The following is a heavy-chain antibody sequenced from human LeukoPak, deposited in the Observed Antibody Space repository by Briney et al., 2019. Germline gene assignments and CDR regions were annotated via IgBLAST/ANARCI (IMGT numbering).Heavy chain of an antibody. CDR3: ARDGPDYYYYYGMDV. CDR2: ISGSGSIT. Sequence: AGGSLRLSCAASGFTFSSYAMTWVRQAPGKGLEWVSAISGSGSITYYADSVKGRFTISRDNAKNSLYLQMNSLRAEDTAVYYCARDGPDYYYYYGMDVWGQGTTVTVSS. J-gene: IGHJ6*02. CDR1: GFTFSSYA. V-gene: IGHV3-21*01.